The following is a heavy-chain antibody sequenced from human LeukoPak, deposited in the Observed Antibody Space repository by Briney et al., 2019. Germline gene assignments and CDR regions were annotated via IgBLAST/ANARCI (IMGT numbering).Heavy chain of an antibody. Sequence: GPTLVNPTQTLTLTCTFSGFSLSTSGVGVGWIRQPPGKALEWLALIYWDDDKRYSPSLKSRLTITKDTSKNQVVLIMANMDPVDTATYYCAHRKSNNWSFDYRGQGTLVTVSS. V-gene: IGHV2-5*02. CDR3: AHRKSNNWSFDY. D-gene: IGHD1-1*01. CDR2: IYWDDDK. CDR1: GFSLSTSGVG. J-gene: IGHJ4*02.